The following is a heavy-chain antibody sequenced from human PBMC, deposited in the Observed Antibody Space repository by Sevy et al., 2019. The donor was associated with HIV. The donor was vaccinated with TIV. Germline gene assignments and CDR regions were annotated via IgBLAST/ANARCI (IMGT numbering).Heavy chain of an antibody. CDR3: ARGGREQQLDYYYYYGMDV. Sequence: GGSLRLSCAASGFTFSSYSMNWVRQAPGKGLEWVSYISSSSSTIYYADSVKGRFTISRDNAKNSLYLQMNSLRAEDTAVYYCARGGREQQLDYYYYYGMDVWGQGTTVTVSS. CDR2: ISSSSSTI. J-gene: IGHJ6*02. D-gene: IGHD6-13*01. V-gene: IGHV3-48*01. CDR1: GFTFSSYS.